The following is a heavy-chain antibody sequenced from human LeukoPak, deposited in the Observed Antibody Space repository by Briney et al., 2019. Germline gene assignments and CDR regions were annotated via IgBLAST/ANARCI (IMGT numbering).Heavy chain of an antibody. CDR1: GYTFTRYG. J-gene: IGHJ5*02. D-gene: IGHD3-10*01. V-gene: IGHV1-18*01. CDR3: ARDRAWFGEFENWFDP. CDR2: ISAYNGNT. Sequence: ASVKVSCKASGYTFTRYGISWVRQAPGQGLEWMGWISAYNGNTNYAQKLQGRVTMTTDTSTSTAYMELRSLRSDDTAVYYCARDRAWFGEFENWFDPWGQGTLVTVSS.